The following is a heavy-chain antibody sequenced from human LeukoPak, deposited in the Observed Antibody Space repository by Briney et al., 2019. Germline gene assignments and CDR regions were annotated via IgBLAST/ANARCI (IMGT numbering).Heavy chain of an antibody. Sequence: ASVKVSCKASGYTFSDYYMHWVRQAPGQGLEWMGWINPNSGGTNYAQKFQGRVTMTRDTSISTDYMELSRLRSDDSAVYYCARVDFGDSIDYWGQGTLVTVSS. J-gene: IGHJ4*02. CDR2: INPNSGGT. CDR1: GYTFSDYY. D-gene: IGHD4-17*01. V-gene: IGHV1-2*02. CDR3: ARVDFGDSIDY.